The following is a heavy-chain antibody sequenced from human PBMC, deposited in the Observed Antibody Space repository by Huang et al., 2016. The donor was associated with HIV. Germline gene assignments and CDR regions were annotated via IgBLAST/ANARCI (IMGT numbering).Heavy chain of an antibody. CDR2: IKGEGSST. Sequence: EVQLVESGGGLVQPGGSLRLSCAASGFTFSSYWMHWVRQAPGKGLVWVSRIKGEGSSTNYADSVKGRFTISRDNAKNTLYVQVNSLRAEDTAVYYCARGTRLTGLWYFDLWGRGTLVSVSS. CDR3: ARGTRLTGLWYFDL. J-gene: IGHJ2*01. CDR1: GFTFSSYW. D-gene: IGHD7-27*01. V-gene: IGHV3-74*01.